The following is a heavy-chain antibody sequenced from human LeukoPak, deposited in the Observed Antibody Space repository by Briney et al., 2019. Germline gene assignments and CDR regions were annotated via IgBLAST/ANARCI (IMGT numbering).Heavy chain of an antibody. CDR2: INHSGST. D-gene: IGHD2-15*01. V-gene: IGHV4-34*01. J-gene: IGHJ6*03. CDR3: ARGMRGCFSGGSCSYYYYFYMDV. CDR1: GGSFSGYY. Sequence: PSETLSLTCAVSGGSFSGYYWSWIRQPPGKGLEWIGEINHSGSTNYNPSLKSRVTISVDTSKNQFSLKLSSVTAADTAVYYCARGMRGCFSGGSCSYYYYFYMDVWGKGTTVTVSS.